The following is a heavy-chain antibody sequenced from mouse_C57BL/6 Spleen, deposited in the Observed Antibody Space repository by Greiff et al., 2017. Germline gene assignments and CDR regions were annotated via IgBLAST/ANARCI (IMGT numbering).Heavy chain of an antibody. Sequence: EVMLVESGGDLVKPGGSLKLSCAASGYTFSSYGMSWVRQTPDKRLEWVATISSGGSYTYYPDNVKGRFTISRDNAKNTLYLQMSSLKSEDTAMYYCARHRAMDYWGQGTSVTVSS. J-gene: IGHJ4*01. V-gene: IGHV5-6*01. CDR2: ISSGGSYT. CDR1: GYTFSSYG. CDR3: ARHRAMDY.